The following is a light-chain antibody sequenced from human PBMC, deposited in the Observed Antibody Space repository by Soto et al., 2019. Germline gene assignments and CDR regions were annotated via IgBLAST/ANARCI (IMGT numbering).Light chain of an antibody. Sequence: EIVLTQSPGTLSLSPGERATLSYRASQSVSSSYLAWYQQKPGQAPRLLIYGASSRATGIPDRFSGGGSGTDFTLTISRLEPEDFAVYYCQQYGSSPYTFGQGTKLEIK. CDR1: QSVSSSY. CDR3: QQYGSSPYT. V-gene: IGKV3-20*01. J-gene: IGKJ2*01. CDR2: GAS.